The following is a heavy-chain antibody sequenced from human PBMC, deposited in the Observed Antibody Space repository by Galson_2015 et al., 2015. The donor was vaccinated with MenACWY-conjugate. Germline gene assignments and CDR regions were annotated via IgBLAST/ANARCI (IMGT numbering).Heavy chain of an antibody. V-gene: IGHV3-53*01. CDR3: ARLRVTGTGTWGYDI. CDR2: IYSGGST. Sequence: SLRLSCAASGFTVSSNYMSWVRQAPGKGLEWVSVIYSGGSTLYADSVKGRFSISRDNSKNTLYLQMNSLRAEDTAVYYCARLRVTGTGTWGYDIWGHGTLVTVSS. CDR1: GFTVSSNY. J-gene: IGHJ3*02. D-gene: IGHD1-1*01.